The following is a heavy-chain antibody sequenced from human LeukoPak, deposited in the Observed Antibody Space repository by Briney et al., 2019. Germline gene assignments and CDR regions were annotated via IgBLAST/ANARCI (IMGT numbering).Heavy chain of an antibody. D-gene: IGHD6-13*01. J-gene: IGHJ4*02. CDR2: IYYSGST. V-gene: IGHV4-59*12. Sequence: PSETLSLTCTVSGGSISSYYWSWIGQPPWKGVEWIGYIYYSGSTNYNPSLKCRVTISVDTSKNQFSLKLTSVTAADTAVYYCAREAAAGTFYFDYWGQGTLVTVSS. CDR3: AREAAAGTFYFDY. CDR1: GGSISSYY.